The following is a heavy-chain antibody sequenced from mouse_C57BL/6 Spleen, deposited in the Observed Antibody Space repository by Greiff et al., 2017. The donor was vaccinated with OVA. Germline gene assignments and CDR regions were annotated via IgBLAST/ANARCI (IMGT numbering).Heavy chain of an antibody. CDR3: ARGGSSWGNAMDY. CDR1: GYTFTSYW. V-gene: IGHV1-52*01. CDR2: IDPSDSET. J-gene: IGHJ4*01. Sequence: QVQLQQPGAELVRPGSSVKLSCKASGYTFTSYWMHWVKQRPIQGLEWIGNIDPSDSETHYNQKFKDKATLTVDKSSSTAYMQLSSLTSEDAAVYYCARGGSSWGNAMDYWGQGTSVTVSS. D-gene: IGHD1-1*01.